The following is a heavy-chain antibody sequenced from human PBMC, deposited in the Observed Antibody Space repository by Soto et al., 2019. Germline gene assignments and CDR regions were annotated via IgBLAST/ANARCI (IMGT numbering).Heavy chain of an antibody. CDR3: ARGVFFWCYDNHQDLLSFPAQRSSDL. V-gene: IGHV1-18*01. CDR2: ISGYNGNT. Sequence: ASVKVYCKASGYTFTNYGITWVRQTPGQGLEWMGWISGYNGNTKNAQKLQGRVTMTTDTSTSTAYMGLRSLRSDDTAVYYCARGVFFWCYDNHQDLLSFPAQRSSDL. J-gene: IGHJ2*01. D-gene: IGHD3-3*01. CDR1: GYTFTNYG.